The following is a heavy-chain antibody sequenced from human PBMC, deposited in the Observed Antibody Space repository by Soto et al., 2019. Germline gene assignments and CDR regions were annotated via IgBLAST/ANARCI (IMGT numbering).Heavy chain of an antibody. D-gene: IGHD2-15*01. CDR1: GFTFSSYA. Sequence: GGSLRLSCAASGFTFSSYAMSWVRQAPGKGLEWVSAISGSGGSTYYADSVKGRFTISRDNSKNTLYLQMNSLRAEDTAVYYCAKDPDQPLLLPNWFDPWGQGTLVTVSS. CDR2: ISGSGGST. J-gene: IGHJ5*02. CDR3: AKDPDQPLLLPNWFDP. V-gene: IGHV3-23*01.